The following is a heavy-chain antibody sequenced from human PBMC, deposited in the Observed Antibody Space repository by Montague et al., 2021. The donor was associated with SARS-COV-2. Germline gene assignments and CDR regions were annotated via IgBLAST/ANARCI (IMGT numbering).Heavy chain of an antibody. V-gene: IGHV4-59*01. CDR3: ARVFPRWLQFDPYFDY. CDR1: GGSISSYH. CDR2: IYYSGST. D-gene: IGHD5-24*01. J-gene: IGHJ4*02. Sequence: SETLSLICTVSGGSISSYHWSWIRQPPGKGLEWIGYIYYSGSTNYNPSLKSRVTISVDTSKNQFSLKLSSVTAADTAVYYCARVFPRWLQFDPYFDYWGQGTLVTVSS.